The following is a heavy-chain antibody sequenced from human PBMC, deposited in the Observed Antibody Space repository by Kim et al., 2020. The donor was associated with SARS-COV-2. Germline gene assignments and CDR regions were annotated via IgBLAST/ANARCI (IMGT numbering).Heavy chain of an antibody. J-gene: IGHJ4*02. CDR3: SRGWDTVTDY. CDR1: GFTLSNYW. D-gene: IGHD4-17*01. V-gene: IGHV3-74*01. Sequence: GGSLRLSCVASGFTLSNYWTHWVRQAPGKGLVWVSRIKGDGSGTNYADSVKGRFTISRDDAKNTLYLQMNSLRADDTAVYYCSRGWDTVTDYWGQGTLVTVAS. CDR2: IKGDGSGT.